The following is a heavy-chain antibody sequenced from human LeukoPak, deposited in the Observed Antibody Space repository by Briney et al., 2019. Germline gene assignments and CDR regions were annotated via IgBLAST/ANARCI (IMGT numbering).Heavy chain of an antibody. D-gene: IGHD3-22*01. V-gene: IGHV3-21*01. CDR3: TRAPGWNYGSTGYSDY. CDR1: GFTFSSYN. CDR2: ISSRSSDK. J-gene: IGHJ4*02. Sequence: GGCLRLSCAASGFTFSSYNMNWVRQAPGEGLEWVSCISSRSSDKYYSDSVKGRFTISRDNAMNSLYLQMNSLRADDTAVYYCTRAPGWNYGSTGYSDYWGQGTLVTVSS.